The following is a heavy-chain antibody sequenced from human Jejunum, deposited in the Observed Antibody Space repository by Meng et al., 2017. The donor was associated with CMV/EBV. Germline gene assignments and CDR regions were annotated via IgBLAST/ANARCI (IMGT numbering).Heavy chain of an antibody. D-gene: IGHD3-10*01. J-gene: IGHJ4*02. CDR3: ARRDEGYGPFDY. V-gene: IGHV3-66*04. CDR1: GLTVSSNY. Sequence: EVQLVESGGDLVQPGESLSLSCAASGLTVSSNYMSWLRQAPGKGLEWVSVIYSGGSTYYADSVKGRFTISRDNSKNMLYLQMNSLRAEDTAVYYCARRDEGYGPFDYWGQGTLVTVSS. CDR2: IYSGGST.